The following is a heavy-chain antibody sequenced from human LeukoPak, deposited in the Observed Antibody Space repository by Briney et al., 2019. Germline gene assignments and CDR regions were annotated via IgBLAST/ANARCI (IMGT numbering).Heavy chain of an antibody. D-gene: IGHD3-10*01. V-gene: IGHV3-23*01. J-gene: IGHJ4*02. CDR1: GFTFSNYA. CDR3: ARDKKSGESSEIDY. Sequence: GGSLRLSCAASGFTFSNYAMTWVRQAQGKGLQWVSAITGSGGSTYYADSVKGRFTVSRDNAKNTLNLQMNSLRAEDTAVYYCARDKKSGESSEIDYWGQGALVTVSS. CDR2: ITGSGGST.